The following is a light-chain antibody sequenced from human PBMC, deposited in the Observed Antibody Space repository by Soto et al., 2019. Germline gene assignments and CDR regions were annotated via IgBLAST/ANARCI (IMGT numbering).Light chain of an antibody. J-gene: IGKJ5*01. Sequence: EIVLTQSPGTLSLSPGERATLSCRASQSLHARYLAWYQLKPGQAPRLLIYDASNRATGIPARFSGSGSGTDFTLTISSLEPEDFAVYYCQQRSNWPITFGQGTRLEIK. CDR2: DAS. CDR1: QSLHARY. V-gene: IGKV3-11*01. CDR3: QQRSNWPIT.